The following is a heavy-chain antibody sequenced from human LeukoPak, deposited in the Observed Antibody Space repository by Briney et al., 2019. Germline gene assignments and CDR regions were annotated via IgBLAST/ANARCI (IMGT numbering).Heavy chain of an antibody. D-gene: IGHD2-21*02. CDR2: IYSGATT. V-gene: IGHV3-66*01. J-gene: IGHJ5*02. Sequence: GGSLRLSCAASGFTVSSNYMSWVRQAPGKGLEWVSVIYSGATTYYADYVTGRFTISRDNSKNTLYLQMNSLRAEDTAVYYCARVLVTAYGNWFDPWGRGTLVTVSS. CDR3: ARVLVTAYGNWFDP. CDR1: GFTVSSNY.